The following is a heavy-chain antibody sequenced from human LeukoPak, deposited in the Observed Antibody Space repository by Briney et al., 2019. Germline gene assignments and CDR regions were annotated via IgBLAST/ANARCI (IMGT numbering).Heavy chain of an antibody. J-gene: IGHJ4*02. D-gene: IGHD3-10*01. Sequence: PGGSLRLSCAASGFTFSDFEMNWVRQAAGKGLEWVSAISGSGGSTYYADSVKGRFTISRDNSKNTLYLQMNSLRAEDTAVYYCAKDYYGSGSLFDYWGQGTLVTVSS. CDR1: GFTFSDFE. CDR3: AKDYYGSGSLFDY. V-gene: IGHV3-23*01. CDR2: ISGSGGST.